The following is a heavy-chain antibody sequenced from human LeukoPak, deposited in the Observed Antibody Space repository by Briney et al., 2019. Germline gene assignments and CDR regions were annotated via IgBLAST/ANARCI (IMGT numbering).Heavy chain of an antibody. Sequence: GASVKVSCKASGYTFTGYGISWARQAPGQGLEWMGWISPYNGNTDYAQKLQGRVTMTTDTSTTTVYMELRSLTSDDTAVYYCARGRENWFDPWGQGTLVTVSS. J-gene: IGHJ5*02. CDR2: ISPYNGNT. CDR1: GYTFTGYG. V-gene: IGHV1-18*01. CDR3: ARGRENWFDP.